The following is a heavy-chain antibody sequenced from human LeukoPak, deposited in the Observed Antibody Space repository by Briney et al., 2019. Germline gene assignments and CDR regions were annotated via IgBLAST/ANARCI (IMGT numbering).Heavy chain of an antibody. V-gene: IGHV4-4*07. D-gene: IGHD4-11*01. CDR1: DGSIRHYY. Sequence: SETLSLTCTLSDGSIRHYYWNCIRRPPGKGPWWIGRFYTSGSTTYNPSPTTRVTLSLYKSKNKCSLKLSPLTPPDTPLYYFGRSHKRTYSLCDPWARGAQVTVFS. J-gene: IGHJ5*02. CDR2: FYTSGST. CDR3: GRSHKRTYSLCDP.